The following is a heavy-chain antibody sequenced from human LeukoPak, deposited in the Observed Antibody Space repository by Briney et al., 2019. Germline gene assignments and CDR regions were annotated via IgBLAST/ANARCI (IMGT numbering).Heavy chain of an antibody. V-gene: IGHV3-30*03. D-gene: IGHD3-16*01. Sequence: PGGSLRLSCAASGFTFSSYGMHWVRQAPGKGLEWVAVISYDGSNKYYADSVKGRFTISRDNAKNSLYLQMNSLRADDTAVYYCAHLGGMVIQNWGQGTLVTVSS. CDR3: AHLGGMVIQN. CDR1: GFTFSSYG. CDR2: ISYDGSNK. J-gene: IGHJ1*01.